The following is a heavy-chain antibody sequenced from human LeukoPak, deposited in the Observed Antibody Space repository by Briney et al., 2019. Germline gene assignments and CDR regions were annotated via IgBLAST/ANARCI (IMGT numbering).Heavy chain of an antibody. D-gene: IGHD3-22*01. CDR1: GFTFSNYW. V-gene: IGHV3-74*01. CDR2: INSDGINT. CDR3: ARDLGQYSDTSDNWFDP. Sequence: GGSLRLSCAASGFTFSNYWMHWVRQAPGKGLVWVSRINSDGINTSYADSVKGRFTISRDNAKNTLNLQMNSLRAEDTAVYYCARDLGQYSDTSDNWFDPWGKGTLVTVSS. J-gene: IGHJ5*02.